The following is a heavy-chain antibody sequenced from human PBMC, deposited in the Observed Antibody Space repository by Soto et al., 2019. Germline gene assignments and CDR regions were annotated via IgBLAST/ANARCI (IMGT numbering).Heavy chain of an antibody. V-gene: IGHV3-74*01. D-gene: IGHD3-22*01. J-gene: IGHJ4*02. CDR1: GFTFSSYW. CDR3: ARDGSPYYYDSSGYYPDY. Sequence: GSLRLSCAASGFTFSSYWMHWVRQAPGKGLVWVSRINSDGSSTSYADSVKGRFTISRDNAKNTLYLQMNSLRAEDTAVYYCARDGSPYYYDSSGYYPDYWGQGVLVTVSS. CDR2: INSDGSST.